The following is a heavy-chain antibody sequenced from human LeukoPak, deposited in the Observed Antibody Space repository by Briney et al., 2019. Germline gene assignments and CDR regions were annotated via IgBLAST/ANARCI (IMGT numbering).Heavy chain of an antibody. Sequence: SETLSLTCTVSGGSISSGSYYWSWIRQPAGKGLEWIGRIYTSGSTNYNPSLKSRVTISVDTSKNQFSLKLSSVTAADTAVYYCARGIGYESGDYWGHGTLVTVSS. CDR3: ARGIGYESGDY. CDR2: IYTSGST. CDR1: GGSISSGSYY. V-gene: IGHV4-61*02. J-gene: IGHJ4*01. D-gene: IGHD5-12*01.